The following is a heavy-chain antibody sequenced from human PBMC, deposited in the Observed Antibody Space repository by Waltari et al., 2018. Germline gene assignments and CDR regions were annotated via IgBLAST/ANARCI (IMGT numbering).Heavy chain of an antibody. J-gene: IGHJ5*02. V-gene: IGHV1-69-2*01. CDR3: ATDKDGGANWFDP. CDR1: GYTFTDYN. D-gene: IGHD3-10*01. Sequence: EVQLVQSGAEVKKPGATVKISGKVSGYTFTDYNMHWVQQGPGKGLEWMGVVDTEDGETIYAEKFQVRVTITADTSTDTAYMEQSSLRSEDTAVYSCATDKDGGANWFDPWGQVTLVTVSS. CDR2: VDTEDGET.